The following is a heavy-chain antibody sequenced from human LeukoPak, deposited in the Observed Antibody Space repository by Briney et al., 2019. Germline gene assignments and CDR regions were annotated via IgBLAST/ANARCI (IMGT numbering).Heavy chain of an antibody. CDR1: GFTFSSYA. CDR3: AKGSWAAVVKGYFDY. V-gene: IGHV3-23*01. J-gene: IGHJ4*02. Sequence: PGGSLRLSCAASGFTFSSYAMSWVRQAPGKGLEWVSAISGSGGSTYYADSVKGRFTISRDNSKNTLYLQMNSLRAEDTAVYYCAKGSWAAVVKGYFDYWGQGTLVTVSS. CDR2: ISGSGGST. D-gene: IGHD5-18*01.